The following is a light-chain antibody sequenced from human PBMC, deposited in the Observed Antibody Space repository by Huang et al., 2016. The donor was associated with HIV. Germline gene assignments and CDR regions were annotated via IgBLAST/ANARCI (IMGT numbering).Light chain of an antibody. J-gene: IGKJ1*01. V-gene: IGKV1-NL1*01. Sequence: DIQMTQYPSSLSASVGDRVTITCRASQGISNSVAWYQQRPGKAPKLLLYATSRLETGAPSRFSGSRSGTEYTLTISSLQPEDLATYYCQQYYNNPPWTFGQGTKVEIK. CDR3: QQYYNNPPWT. CDR1: QGISNS. CDR2: ATS.